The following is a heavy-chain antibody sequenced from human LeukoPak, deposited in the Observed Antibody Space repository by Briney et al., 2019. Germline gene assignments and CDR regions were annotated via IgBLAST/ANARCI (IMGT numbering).Heavy chain of an antibody. J-gene: IGHJ5*01. D-gene: IGHD3-22*01. CDR3: ARESDSSGWYDS. Sequence: PGGSLRLSCAASGLTFSSYALAWVRQAPGKGLVWVSAISGSGGITYYADSVKGHFTISRDNSKNSLYLQMSSLRSEDTALYYCARESDSSGWYDSWGQGTLVTVSS. CDR1: GLTFSSYA. CDR2: ISGSGGIT. V-gene: IGHV3-23*01.